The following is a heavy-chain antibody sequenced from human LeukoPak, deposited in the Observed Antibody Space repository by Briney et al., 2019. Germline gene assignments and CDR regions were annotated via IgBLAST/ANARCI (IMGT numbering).Heavy chain of an antibody. J-gene: IGHJ4*02. Sequence: GGSLRLSCAASGFTFSSYWMSWVRQAPGKGLEWVANIKQDGSEKYYVDSVKGRFTISRDNAKNSLYLQMNSLRAEDTAVYYCAGYYYDSTTYRDYWGQGTLVTVSS. CDR3: AGYYYDSTTYRDY. CDR2: IKQDGSEK. D-gene: IGHD3-22*01. CDR1: GFTFSSYW. V-gene: IGHV3-7*01.